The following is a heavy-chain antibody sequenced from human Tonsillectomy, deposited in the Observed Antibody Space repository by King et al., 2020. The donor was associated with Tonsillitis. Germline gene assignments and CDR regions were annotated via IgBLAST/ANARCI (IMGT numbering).Heavy chain of an antibody. J-gene: IGHJ4*02. Sequence: LQLQESGSGLVKPSRTLSLTCAVSGGSIGSGDSSWTWIRQPPGRGLEWIGYIYHSGSTHYNPSLESRVTISIDRSKSQFSLKLSSVTAADTAVYYCARVSGDLYFDYWGQGTLVTVSS. V-gene: IGHV4-30-2*01. CDR3: ARVSGDLYFDY. CDR2: IYHSGST. CDR1: GGSIGSGDSS. D-gene: IGHD4-17*01.